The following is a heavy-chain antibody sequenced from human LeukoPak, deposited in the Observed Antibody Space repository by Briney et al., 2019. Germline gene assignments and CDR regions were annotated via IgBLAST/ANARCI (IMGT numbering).Heavy chain of an antibody. J-gene: IGHJ4*02. D-gene: IGHD6-19*01. CDR2: IYFSGST. V-gene: IGHV4-59*08. CDR3: ARHEAVAGSNFDY. CDR1: GGSINGYY. Sequence: PSETLSPTCTVSGGSINGYYWSWIRQPPGKGLEWIGYIYFSGSTNYNPSLKSRVTISIDTSKNQFSLKLSSVTAADTAVYYCARHEAVAGSNFDYWGQGTLVTVSS.